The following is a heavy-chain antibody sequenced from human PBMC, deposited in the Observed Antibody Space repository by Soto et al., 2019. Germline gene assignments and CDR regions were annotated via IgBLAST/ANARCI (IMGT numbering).Heavy chain of an antibody. CDR3: ARRGLDSSGWPFDY. D-gene: IGHD6-19*01. CDR1: GGSVSGYY. Sequence: SETLSLTCTVSGGSVSGYYWSWIRQPPGKGLEWLGYIFYAGTTMYNPSLKSRVTISVDTSKNQFSLKLSSVTAADTAVYYCARRGLDSSGWPFDYWGQGTLVTVSS. CDR2: IFYAGTT. J-gene: IGHJ4*02. V-gene: IGHV4-59*02.